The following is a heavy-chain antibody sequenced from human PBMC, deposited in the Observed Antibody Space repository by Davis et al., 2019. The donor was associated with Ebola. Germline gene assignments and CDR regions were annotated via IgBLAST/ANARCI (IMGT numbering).Heavy chain of an antibody. CDR1: GGSISNYY. D-gene: IGHD6-19*01. CDR2: IYYSGNT. J-gene: IGHJ4*02. V-gene: IGHV4-59*01. CDR3: AGAGYSSGWNFDY. Sequence: MPGGSLRLSCTVSGGSISNYYWSWIRQPPGKGLEWIGYIYYSGNTNSNPSLKSRVTISVDTSKNQFSLKLSSVTAADTAVYYCAGAGYSSGWNFDYWGQGTLVTVSS.